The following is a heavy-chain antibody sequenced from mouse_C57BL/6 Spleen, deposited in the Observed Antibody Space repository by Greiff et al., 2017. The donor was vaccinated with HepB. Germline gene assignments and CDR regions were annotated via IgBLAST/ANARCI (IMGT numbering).Heavy chain of an antibody. J-gene: IGHJ3*01. CDR2: ISYSGST. CDR1: GYSITSGYD. V-gene: IGHV3-1*01. Sequence: VQLKESGPGMVKPSQSLSLTCTVTGYSITSGYDWHWIRHFPGDKLEWMGYISYSGSTNYNPSLKSRISITHDTSKNHFFLKLNSVTTEDTATYYCARGRLAWFAYWGQGTLVTVSA. CDR3: ARGRLAWFAY.